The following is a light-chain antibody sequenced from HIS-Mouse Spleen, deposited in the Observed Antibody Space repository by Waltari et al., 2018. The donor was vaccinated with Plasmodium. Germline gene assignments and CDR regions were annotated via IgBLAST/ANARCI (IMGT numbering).Light chain of an antibody. V-gene: IGKV1-39*01. Sequence: DIQMPQSPSSLSASVGDRVTITCRASQSISSYLNWYQQKPGKAPKLLIYAASSLQSGVPSRFSGSGSGTDFTLTISSLQPEYVATYYCQQSYSTWTFGQGTKVEIK. CDR3: QQSYSTWT. CDR1: QSISSY. CDR2: AAS. J-gene: IGKJ1*01.